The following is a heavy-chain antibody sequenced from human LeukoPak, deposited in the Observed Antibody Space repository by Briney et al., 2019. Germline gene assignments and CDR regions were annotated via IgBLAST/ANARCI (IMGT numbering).Heavy chain of an antibody. V-gene: IGHV3-23*01. CDR3: ASRPHYYYGMDV. Sequence: GGSLRLSCAASGFTFSSYAMSWVRQAPGKGLEWVSAISGSGGSTYYADSVKGRFTISKDNSENTLYLQMNSLRAEDTAVYYCASRPHYYYGMDVWGQGTTVTVSS. J-gene: IGHJ6*02. CDR1: GFTFSSYA. CDR2: ISGSGGST.